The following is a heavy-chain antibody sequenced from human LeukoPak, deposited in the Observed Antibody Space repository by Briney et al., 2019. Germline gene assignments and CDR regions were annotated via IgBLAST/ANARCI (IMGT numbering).Heavy chain of an antibody. CDR1: GFTFSSYG. Sequence: GGSLRLSCAASGFTFSSYGMHWVRQAPGKGLEWVAFIRYDGSNKYYADSVKGRFTISRDNSKNTLYLQMNSLRAEDTAVYYCAREGNQLLYYYMDVWGKGTTVTVSS. CDR2: IRYDGSNK. CDR3: AREGNQLLYYYMDV. V-gene: IGHV3-30*02. J-gene: IGHJ6*03. D-gene: IGHD2-2*01.